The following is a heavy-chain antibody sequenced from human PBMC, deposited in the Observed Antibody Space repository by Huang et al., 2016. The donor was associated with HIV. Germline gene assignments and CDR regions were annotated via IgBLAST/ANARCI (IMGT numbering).Heavy chain of an antibody. Sequence: EVQLVESGGNLIQTGGFLRLPCAASGFRFANSALYWVRQAPGKGLEWGSSISLNRANIAYGDSVKGRFTISRDNARNSLYLQMNSLRPDDTALYYCVKGDIVGTANFFDYWGQGTQVSVSS. CDR2: ISLNRANI. D-gene: IGHD1-26*01. J-gene: IGHJ4*02. CDR1: GFRFANSA. CDR3: VKGDIVGTANFFDY. V-gene: IGHV3-9*01.